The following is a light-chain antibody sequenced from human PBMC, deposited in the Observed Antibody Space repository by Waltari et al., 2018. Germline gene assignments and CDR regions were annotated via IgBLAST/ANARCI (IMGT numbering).Light chain of an antibody. CDR2: SNS. CDR1: GSTTEGI. J-gene: IGLJ3*02. V-gene: IGLV1-44*01. Sequence: PVLTKQPQASGTPGRGVTTPGSGGGSTTEGIMETGNNNFPGTPPKLLIYSNSQRPSGVPDRFSGSKSGTSASLAISGLQSEDEADYYCASWDDSLNGWVFGGGTKLTVL. CDR3: ASWDDSLNGWV.